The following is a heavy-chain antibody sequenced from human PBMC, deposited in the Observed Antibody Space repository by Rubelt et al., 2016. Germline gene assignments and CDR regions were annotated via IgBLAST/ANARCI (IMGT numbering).Heavy chain of an antibody. CDR2: IYYSGST. V-gene: IGHV4-59*01. Sequence: QVQLQESGPGLVKPSETLSLTCTVSGGSISGYYRSWVRQPPGKGLEWIGHIYYSGSTNYNPSLKSRVTISVDTSKNQFSLKLSSVTAADTAVYYCARGYRHCSSTSCYLGFWGQGTLVTVSS. D-gene: IGHD2-2*01. CDR3: ARGYRHCSSTSCYLGF. CDR1: GGSISGYY. J-gene: IGHJ4*02.